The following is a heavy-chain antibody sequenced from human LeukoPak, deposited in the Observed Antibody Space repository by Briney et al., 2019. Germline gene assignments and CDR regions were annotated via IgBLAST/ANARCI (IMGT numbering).Heavy chain of an antibody. D-gene: IGHD3-9*01. V-gene: IGHV4-59*01. Sequence: PSETLSLTCTVSGGSISSYYWSWLRQPPGKGLEWIGYIYYSGGTNYNPSLKSRVTISVDTSKNQFSLKLSSVTAADTAVYYCARAVGYDILTGYYDWYDPWGQGTLVTVSS. CDR1: GGSISSYY. CDR3: ARAVGYDILTGYYDWYDP. CDR2: IYYSGGT. J-gene: IGHJ5*02.